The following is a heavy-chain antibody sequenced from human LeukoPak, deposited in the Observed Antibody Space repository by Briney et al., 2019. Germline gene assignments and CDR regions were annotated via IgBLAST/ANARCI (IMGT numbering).Heavy chain of an antibody. V-gene: IGHV4-38-2*02. J-gene: IGHJ5*02. CDR3: ARDQATVVVAATTWFDP. CDR1: GYSISSGYY. Sequence: PSGTLSLTCTVSGYSISSGYYWGWIRQPPGKGLEWIGSIYHSGSTYYNPSLKSRVTISVDTSKNQFSLKLSSVTAADTAVYYCARDQATVVVAATTWFDPWGQGTLVTVSS. D-gene: IGHD2-15*01. CDR2: IYHSGST.